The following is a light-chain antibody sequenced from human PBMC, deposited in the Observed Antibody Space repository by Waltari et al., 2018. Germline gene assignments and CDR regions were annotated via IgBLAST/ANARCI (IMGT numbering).Light chain of an antibody. CDR3: MQALQTPYT. CDR2: MNS. J-gene: IGKJ2*01. CDR1: QSLLHSNGRNY. V-gene: IGKV2-28*01. Sequence: DIVMTQSPLSLPVTPGAPASISCRSSQSLLHSNGRNYLDWYLQKPGQSPQLLIFMNSNRASGVPDRFSGSGSGTSFTLKISRVEAEDVGVYYCMQALQTPYTFGQGTKLEIK.